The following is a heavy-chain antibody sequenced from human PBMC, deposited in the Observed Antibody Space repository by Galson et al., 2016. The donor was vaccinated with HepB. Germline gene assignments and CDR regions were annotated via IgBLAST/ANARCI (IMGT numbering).Heavy chain of an antibody. CDR3: ARASTDESPGLRYYAWLSLAWCDP. CDR2: ISRRSTYI. Sequence: SLRLSCAASGFNFNNYTMNWVRQAPGKRLEWISSISRRSTYIYYAESVQRRFTVSRDNTKNVVFLQMNDLRAEDTALYYCARASTDESPGLRYYAWLSLAWCDPWGEGALVAGSS. J-gene: IGHJ5*02. V-gene: IGHV3-21*06. CDR1: GFNFNNYT. D-gene: IGHD3-9*01.